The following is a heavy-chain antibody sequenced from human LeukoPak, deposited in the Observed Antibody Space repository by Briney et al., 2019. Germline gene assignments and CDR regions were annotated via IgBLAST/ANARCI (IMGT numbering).Heavy chain of an antibody. V-gene: IGHV4-34*01. J-gene: IGHJ5*02. CDR1: GGSFSGYY. Sequence: SETLSLTCAVYGGSFSGYYWSWIRQPPGKGLEWIGEINHSGSTNYNPSLKSRVTISVDTSKSQFSLKLSSVTAADTAVYYCATSVGNWFDPWGQGTLVTVSS. CDR3: ATSVGNWFDP. CDR2: INHSGST.